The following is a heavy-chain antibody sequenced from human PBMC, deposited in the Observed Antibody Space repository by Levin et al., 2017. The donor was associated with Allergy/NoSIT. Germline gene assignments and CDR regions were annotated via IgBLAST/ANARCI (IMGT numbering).Heavy chain of an antibody. CDR3: TKAEDDRLDAVYSTN. J-gene: IGHJ4*02. V-gene: IGHV3-23*01. D-gene: IGHD2-15*01. CDR2: ISDGGAST. Sequence: GESLKISCAASGFTCSNYAMSWVRQAPGGGLEWVSTISDGGASTYYADSVRGRFTLSRDNSKNTVHLQMNSLRAEDTALYYCTKAEDDRLDAVYSTNWGQGTLVIVSS. CDR1: GFTCSNYA.